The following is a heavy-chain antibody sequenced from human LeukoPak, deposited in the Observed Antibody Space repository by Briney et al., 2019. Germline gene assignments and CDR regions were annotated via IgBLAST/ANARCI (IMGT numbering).Heavy chain of an antibody. Sequence: PGGSLRLSCAASGFTVSSSAMSWVRQAPGKGLEWVSAMSSSDDGRYYAASVRGRFTISRDTSRSTLYLQMNSLRAEDAAVYYCAKAPVTSCRGAFCYPFDYWGQGTLVTVSS. CDR2: MSSSDDGR. D-gene: IGHD2-15*01. CDR1: GFTVSSSA. J-gene: IGHJ4*02. CDR3: AKAPVTSCRGAFCYPFDY. V-gene: IGHV3-23*01.